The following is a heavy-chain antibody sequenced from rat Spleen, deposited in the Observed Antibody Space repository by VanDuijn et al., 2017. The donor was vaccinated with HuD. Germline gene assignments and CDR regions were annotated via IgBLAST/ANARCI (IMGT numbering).Heavy chain of an antibody. D-gene: IGHD5-1*01. CDR3: ASELGHNWFAY. CDR2: INSAGTT. J-gene: IGHJ3*01. Sequence: EVQLQESGPGPVKVSESLSLTCSVTGHSITSSYRWNWIRKFPGNKLEWMGYINSAGTTNYNPSLRSRISITSDTSKNQFFLQMNNLRSEDTAMYYCASELGHNWFAYWGQGTLVTVSS. CDR1: GHSITSSYR. V-gene: IGHV3-3*01.